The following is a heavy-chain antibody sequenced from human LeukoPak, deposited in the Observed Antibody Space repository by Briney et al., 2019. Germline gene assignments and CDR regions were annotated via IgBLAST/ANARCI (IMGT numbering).Heavy chain of an antibody. CDR2: INHSGST. Sequence: SETLSLTCAVYGGSFSGYYWSWIRQPPGKGLEWIGEINHSGSTYYNPSLKSRVTISVDTSKNQFSLKLSSVTAADTAVYYCARRIAAAGIGVEYFQHGGQGTLVTVSS. V-gene: IGHV4-34*01. CDR1: GGSFSGYY. J-gene: IGHJ1*01. CDR3: ARRIAAAGIGVEYFQH. D-gene: IGHD6-13*01.